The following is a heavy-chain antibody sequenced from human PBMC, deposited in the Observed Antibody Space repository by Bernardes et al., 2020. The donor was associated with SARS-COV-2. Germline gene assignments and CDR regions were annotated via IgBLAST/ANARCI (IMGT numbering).Heavy chain of an antibody. CDR1: GFTFNTYN. V-gene: IGHV3-21*01. Sequence: GGSLRLSCAASGFTFNTYNMNWVRQAPGKGLEWVSFITSGSASMHYADSVRGRFTISRDNAKNSLYLQMNSLRAEDTAVYYCARDPNDYGDDDPSYFDYWGQGTRVTVSS. CDR2: ITSGSASM. CDR3: ARDPNDYGDDDPSYFDY. D-gene: IGHD4-17*01. J-gene: IGHJ4*02.